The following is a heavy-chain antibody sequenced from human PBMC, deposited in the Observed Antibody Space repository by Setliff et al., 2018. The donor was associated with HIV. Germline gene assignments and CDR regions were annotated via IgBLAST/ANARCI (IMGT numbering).Heavy chain of an antibody. CDR1: GFSLSTSGMC. J-gene: IGHJ4*02. CDR2: IDWDDDK. CDR3: ARTYYYDSSGPELN. D-gene: IGHD3-22*01. V-gene: IGHV2-70*11. Sequence: SGPTLVNPTQTLTLTCTFSGFSLSTSGMCVSWICQPPGKALEWLARIDWDDDKYYSTSLKTRLTISKDTSKNQVVLTMTNVDPVDTATYYCARTYYYDSSGPELNWGQGTLVTVSS.